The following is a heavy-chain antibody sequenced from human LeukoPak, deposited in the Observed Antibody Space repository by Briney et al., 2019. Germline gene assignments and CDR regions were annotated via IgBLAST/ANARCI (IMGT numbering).Heavy chain of an antibody. CDR3: ARAEGNGYNYYFDY. D-gene: IGHD5-24*01. CDR2: LTSSGDTT. Sequence: GGSLRLSCAASGFTFSNYVMSWVRQAPGKGLEWVSALTSSGDTTYYADSVKGRFTISRDNSKNTLYLQMNSLRAEDTAVYYCARAEGNGYNYYFDYWGQGTLVTVSS. V-gene: IGHV3-23*01. CDR1: GFTFSNYV. J-gene: IGHJ4*02.